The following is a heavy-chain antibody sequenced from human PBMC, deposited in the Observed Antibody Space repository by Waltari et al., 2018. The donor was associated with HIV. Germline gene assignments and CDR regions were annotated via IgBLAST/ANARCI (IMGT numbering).Heavy chain of an antibody. CDR2: MYSGGTT. Sequence: EVQLVESGGGLVRPWGSLRVSCAASGLTVSSHHMGSVRQTPGKGLEYVSVMYSGGTTHYADSVNGRFTISRDSSKSALYLQMNTLRAEDTALYYCARVDRAGTTSGWDVFDIWGQGTMVTVSS. CDR3: ARVDRAGTTSGWDVFDI. D-gene: IGHD1-1*01. V-gene: IGHV3-66*01. CDR1: GLTVSSHH. J-gene: IGHJ3*02.